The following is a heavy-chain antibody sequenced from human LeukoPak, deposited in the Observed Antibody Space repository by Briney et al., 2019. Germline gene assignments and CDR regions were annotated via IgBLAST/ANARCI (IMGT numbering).Heavy chain of an antibody. J-gene: IGHJ6*02. CDR2: IKQDGSEK. D-gene: IGHD2/OR15-2a*01. CDR1: GFTFSSYW. CDR3: ASTTISPVGGMDV. Sequence: GGSLRLSCAASGFTFSSYWMSWVRQAPGKGLEWVANIKQDGSEKYYVDSVKGRFTISRDSAKNSLYLQVNSLKAEDTAVYYCASTTISPVGGMDVWGQGTTVTVSS. V-gene: IGHV3-7*05.